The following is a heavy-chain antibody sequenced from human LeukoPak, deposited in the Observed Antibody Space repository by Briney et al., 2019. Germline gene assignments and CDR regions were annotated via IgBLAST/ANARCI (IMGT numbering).Heavy chain of an antibody. Sequence: PSETLSLTCTVSGGSISSYYWSWIRQPPGKGLEWIGYIYYSGSTNYNPSLKSRVTISVDTSKNQFSLKPSSVTAADTAVYYCARAIVVVPAAILQFDYWGQGTLVTVSS. CDR3: ARAIVVVPAAILQFDY. V-gene: IGHV4-59*01. CDR1: GGSISSYY. CDR2: IYYSGST. D-gene: IGHD2-2*02. J-gene: IGHJ4*02.